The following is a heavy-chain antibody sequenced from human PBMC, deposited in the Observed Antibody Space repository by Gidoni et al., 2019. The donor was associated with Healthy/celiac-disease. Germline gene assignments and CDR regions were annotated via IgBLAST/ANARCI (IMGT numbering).Heavy chain of an antibody. Sequence: VQLVQSWAEFHTPWSSVNVSFNASGGTFSSFSIIWVRQAPGQGLEWIGGTIPIIGTANYAKKVQGRVKSTADEATSTAYMELSRLRSEETDVYYGERNGSGWSGLVEYFDYWGQGTLVTVSS. J-gene: IGHJ4*02. CDR1: GGTFSSFS. CDR3: ERNGSGWSGLVEYFDY. D-gene: IGHD6-19*01. CDR2: TIPIIGTA. V-gene: IGHV1-69*01.